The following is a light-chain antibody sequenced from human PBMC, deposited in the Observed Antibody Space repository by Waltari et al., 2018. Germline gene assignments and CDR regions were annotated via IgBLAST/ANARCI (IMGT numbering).Light chain of an antibody. J-gene: IGKJ4*01. V-gene: IGKV1-17*01. CDR2: AAS. Sequence: DIQMTQSPSSLSASVGDRVTITCRASQGIGNDLGWYQQKPGKAPKRLIYAASSLQSGVPSRFSGSGSGTEFTLTISSLQPDDFASYYCLQYKSYPLTFGGGTKVEIK. CDR1: QGIGND. CDR3: LQYKSYPLT.